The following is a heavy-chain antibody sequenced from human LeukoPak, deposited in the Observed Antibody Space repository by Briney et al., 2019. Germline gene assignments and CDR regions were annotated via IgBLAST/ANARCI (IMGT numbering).Heavy chain of an antibody. CDR1: GLTFSSYG. J-gene: IGHJ6*02. D-gene: IGHD1-26*01. V-gene: IGHV3-30*03. CDR2: ISYVGRNK. Sequence: GGSLRLLCAASGLTFSSYGMHWVRQAPGKGLELLAFISYVGRNKYYADSVEGRFTIYRDNSKNTLNLQMNSLRDEDTAIYSCARDLRPGGGTIDVCGQGTTVSVSS. CDR3: ARDLRPGGGTIDV.